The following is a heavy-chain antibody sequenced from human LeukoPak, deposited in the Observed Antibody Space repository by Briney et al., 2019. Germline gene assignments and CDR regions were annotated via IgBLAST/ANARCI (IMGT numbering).Heavy chain of an antibody. V-gene: IGHV1-2*02. CDR3: ASLKNYYDSSGYLVTDAFDI. D-gene: IGHD3-22*01. Sequence: ASVKVSCKTSGYTFSDYYIHWIRQAPGQGLEWVGWINPNSGDTDYAQKFQGRVTVTRDTSISTAYMELGRLKSDDTAVYYCASLKNYYDSSGYLVTDAFDIWGQGTMVTVSS. CDR2: INPNSGDT. CDR1: GYTFSDYY. J-gene: IGHJ3*02.